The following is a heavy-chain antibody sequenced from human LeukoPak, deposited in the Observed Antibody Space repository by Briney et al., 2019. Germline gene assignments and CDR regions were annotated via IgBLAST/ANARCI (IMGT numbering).Heavy chain of an antibody. CDR1: GFAFSSYA. V-gene: IGHV3-48*01. J-gene: IGHJ4*02. Sequence: PGGSLRLSCAASGFAFSSYAMNWVRQAPGKGLEWVSYISSGSSTIHYADSVKGRFTISRDNAKNSLYLQMNSLRAQDTAVYYCARGRPSYFDYWGQGTLVTVSS. CDR3: ARGRPSYFDY. CDR2: ISSGSSTI.